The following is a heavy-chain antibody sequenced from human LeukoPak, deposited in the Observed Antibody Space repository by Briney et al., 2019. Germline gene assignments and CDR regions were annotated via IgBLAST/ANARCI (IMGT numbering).Heavy chain of an antibody. CDR3: ARVRGTYGSGTGEFGY. J-gene: IGHJ4*02. CDR1: GFTFSSYG. CDR2: IRYDGSNK. Sequence: GGSLRLSCAASGFTFSSYGMLWVRQAPGKGLEWVAFIRYDGSNKYYADSVKGRFTISRDNSKNTLYLQRNSLRAEEKGVYYCARVRGTYGSGTGEFGYWGQGTLVTVSS. V-gene: IGHV3-30*02. D-gene: IGHD3-10*01.